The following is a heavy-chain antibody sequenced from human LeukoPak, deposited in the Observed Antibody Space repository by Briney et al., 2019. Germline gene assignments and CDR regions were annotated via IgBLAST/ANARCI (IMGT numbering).Heavy chain of an antibody. J-gene: IGHJ5*02. D-gene: IGHD2-2*01. Sequence: PGESLKISCKGSGYSFTSYWIGWVRQMPGKGLEWMGIIYPGDSDTRYSPSFQGQVTISADKSISTAYRQWSSLKASDTAMYYCARYARGQLNWFDPWGQGTLVTVSS. CDR2: IYPGDSDT. CDR1: GYSFTSYW. V-gene: IGHV5-51*01. CDR3: ARYARGQLNWFDP.